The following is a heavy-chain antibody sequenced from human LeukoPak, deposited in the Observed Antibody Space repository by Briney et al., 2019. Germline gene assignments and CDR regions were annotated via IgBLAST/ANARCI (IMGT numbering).Heavy chain of an antibody. CDR1: GGSISSGGYY. CDR3: ARVGYYGSGNPFDY. V-gene: IGHV4-31*03. J-gene: IGHJ4*02. CDR2: IYYSGST. D-gene: IGHD3-10*01. Sequence: SETLSLTCTVSGGSISSGGYYWSWIRQHPGKGLEWIGYIYYSGSTYYNPSLKSRVTISVDTSKNQFSLKLSSVTAADTAVYYCARVGYYGSGNPFDYWGQGTLVTVSS.